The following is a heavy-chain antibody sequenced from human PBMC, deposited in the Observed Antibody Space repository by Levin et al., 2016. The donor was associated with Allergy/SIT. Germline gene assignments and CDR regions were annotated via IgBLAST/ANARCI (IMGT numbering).Heavy chain of an antibody. J-gene: IGHJ1*01. Sequence: WVRQAPGQGLEWLGWITPNNGNTNYARKVQGRLTMTTDTSTSTAYMELGSLTSDDTAVYYCARDVYSTSYAEFFRDWGQGTLVTVSS. D-gene: IGHD2/OR15-2a*01. CDR2: ITPNNGNT. CDR3: ARDVYSTSYAEFFRD. V-gene: IGHV1-18*01.